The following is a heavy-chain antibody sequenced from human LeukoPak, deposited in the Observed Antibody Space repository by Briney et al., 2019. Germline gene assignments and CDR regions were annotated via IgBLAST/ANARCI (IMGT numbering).Heavy chain of an antibody. CDR3: ARACESSSPGFMDV. V-gene: IGHV3-7*01. J-gene: IGHJ6*03. D-gene: IGHD6-13*01. CDR2: IKQEGSEK. Sequence: GGSLRLSCAASGFTFSSHWMSWVRQAPGKGLEWVANIKQEGSEKYYVDSVKGRFTISRDNAKNSLYLQMNSLRAEDAAVYYCARACESSSPGFMDVWGKGTTVTVSS. CDR1: GFTFSSHW.